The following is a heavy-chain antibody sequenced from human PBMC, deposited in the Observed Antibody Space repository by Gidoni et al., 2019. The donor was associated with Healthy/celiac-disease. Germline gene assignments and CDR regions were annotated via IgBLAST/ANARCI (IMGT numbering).Heavy chain of an antibody. CDR2: ISYDGSNK. V-gene: IGHV3-30-3*01. CDR3: ARDRGVGDYYYYGMDV. J-gene: IGHJ6*02. D-gene: IGHD3-10*01. CDR1: GFTFSSYA. Sequence: QVQLVESGGGVVQPGRSLRLSCAASGFTFSSYAMHWVRQAPGKGLEWVAVISYDGSNKYYADSVKGRFTISRDNSKNTLYLQMNSLRPEDTAVYYCARDRGVGDYYYYGMDVWGQGTTVTVSS.